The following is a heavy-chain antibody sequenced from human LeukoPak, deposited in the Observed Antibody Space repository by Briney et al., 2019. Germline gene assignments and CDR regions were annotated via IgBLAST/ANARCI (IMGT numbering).Heavy chain of an antibody. V-gene: IGHV3-23*01. CDR1: GFTFSSYA. CDR2: ISGSGGST. CDR3: AKEQGAYDP. Sequence: GGSLRLSCAASGFTFSSYAMSWVRQAPGKGLEWVSAISGSGGSTYYADSVKRRFTITRDNSKSTLYLQMSSLRAEDTALYYCAKEQGAYDPWGQGTLVTVSS. J-gene: IGHJ5*02.